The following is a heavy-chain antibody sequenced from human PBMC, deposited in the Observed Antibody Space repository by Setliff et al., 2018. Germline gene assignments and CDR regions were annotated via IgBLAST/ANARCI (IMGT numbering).Heavy chain of an antibody. CDR3: ARVESMVRGKNILGHFDY. J-gene: IGHJ4*02. CDR2: VTVYNGNT. V-gene: IGHV1-18*01. Sequence: ASVKVSCKASGYTFSNYGVTWVRQAPGQGLEWMGWVTVYNGNTKYAQNLQGRLTLTTDIPTSTAYMELGSLTTDDTAVYYCARVESMVRGKNILGHFDYWGQGIQVTVSS. CDR1: GYTFSNYG. D-gene: IGHD3-10*01.